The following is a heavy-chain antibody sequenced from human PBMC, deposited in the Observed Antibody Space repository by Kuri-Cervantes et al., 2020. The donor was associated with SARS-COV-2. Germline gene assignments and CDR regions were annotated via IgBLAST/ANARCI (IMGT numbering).Heavy chain of an antibody. J-gene: IGHJ3*02. V-gene: IGHV3-30*03. CDR1: GFTFSSYA. CDR3: ARDLGLVHPFDI. D-gene: IGHD3/OR15-3a*01. Sequence: GGSLRLSCAASGFTFSSYAMSWVRQAPGKGLEWVAVISYDGSNKYYADSVKGRFTISRDNSKNTLYLQMNSLRAEDTAVYYCARDLGLVHPFDIWGQGTMVTVSS. CDR2: ISYDGSNK.